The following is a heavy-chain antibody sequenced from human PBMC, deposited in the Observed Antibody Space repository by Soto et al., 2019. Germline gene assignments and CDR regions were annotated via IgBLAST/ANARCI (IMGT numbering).Heavy chain of an antibody. CDR2: LSSDGFGA. CDR3: ARDLGGPDY. D-gene: IGHD3-16*01. V-gene: IGHV3-74*03. Sequence: LRLSCAAPGFSLSPYWMHWVRQVPGRGLEWVARLSSDGFGAAYADSVKGRFFISRDIARNTLSLQMNSLRADDTAVYYCARDLGGPDYWGRGTSVTVSS. J-gene: IGHJ4*02. CDR1: GFSLSPYW.